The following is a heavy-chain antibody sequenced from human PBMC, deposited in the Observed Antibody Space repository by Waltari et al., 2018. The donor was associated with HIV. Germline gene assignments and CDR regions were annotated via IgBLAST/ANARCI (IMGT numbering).Heavy chain of an antibody. V-gene: IGHV3-23*04. D-gene: IGHD2-21*01. CDR2: TGGAGDDA. CDR3: AKDHFARNSLWDAFDI. CDR1: GLLFRDYA. J-gene: IGHJ3*02. Sequence: EGELVESGGGLVLPGGSLRLSCPGTGLLFRDYAMSLVRQAPGKGLEWVSSTGGAGDDAYYADSVKGRFTISRDHSKKTLHLQMNSLRAEDTAVYYCAKDHFARNSLWDAFDIWGQGTMVTVSS.